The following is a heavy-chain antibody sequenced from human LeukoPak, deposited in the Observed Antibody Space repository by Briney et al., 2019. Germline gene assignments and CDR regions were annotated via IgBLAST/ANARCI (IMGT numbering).Heavy chain of an antibody. Sequence: SVKVSCKASGGTFSSYAISWVRQAPGQGLEWMGRIIPIFGTANYAQKFRGRVTITTDESTSTAYMELSSLRSEDTAVYYCARPYYGSGSYSNEYSQHWGQGTLVTVSS. J-gene: IGHJ1*01. CDR3: ARPYYGSGSYSNEYSQH. CDR1: GGTFSSYA. CDR2: IIPIFGTA. V-gene: IGHV1-69*05. D-gene: IGHD3-10*01.